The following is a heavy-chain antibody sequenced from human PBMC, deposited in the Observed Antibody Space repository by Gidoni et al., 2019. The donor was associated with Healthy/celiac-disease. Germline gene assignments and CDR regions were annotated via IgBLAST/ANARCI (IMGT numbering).Heavy chain of an antibody. Sequence: QVQLQESGPGLVKPSETLSLTCTVSGGSISSYYWSWIRQPPGKGLEWIGYIYYSGSTNYNPSLKSRVTISVDTSKNQFSLKLSSVTAADTAVYYCARPRTFSSYDAFDIWGQGTMVTVSS. D-gene: IGHD6-6*01. CDR3: ARPRTFSSYDAFDI. J-gene: IGHJ3*02. V-gene: IGHV4-59*08. CDR1: GGSISSYY. CDR2: IYYSGST.